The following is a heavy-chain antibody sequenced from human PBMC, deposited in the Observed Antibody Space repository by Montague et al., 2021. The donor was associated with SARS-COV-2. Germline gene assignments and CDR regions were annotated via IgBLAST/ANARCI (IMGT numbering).Heavy chain of an antibody. CDR2: IDSLGTGT. CDR3: VKDDGVFWFGDFGV. J-gene: IGHJ6*02. Sequence: SLRLSCATFGFNFINHGMSWVRQAPGKGLEWVSAIDSLGTGTYYAESVKGRFTISRDNADVTLSLQMNSLRLDDTAVYYCVKDDGVFWFGDFGVWGQGTTVSVSS. V-gene: IGHV3-23*01. D-gene: IGHD3-10*01. CDR1: GFNFINHG.